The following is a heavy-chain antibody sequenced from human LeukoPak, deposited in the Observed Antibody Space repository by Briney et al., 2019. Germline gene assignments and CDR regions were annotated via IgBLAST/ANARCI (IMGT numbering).Heavy chain of an antibody. CDR1: GGSISSSNW. V-gene: IGHV4-4*02. Sequence: SETLSLTCAVSGGSISSSNWWSWVRQPPGKGLEWIGEIYHSGSTNYNPSLERRVTISVDTSKNQFSLKVSSVTDADTAVYYCARGLVGDSSGYYPVYWGQGTLVTVSS. CDR2: IYHSGST. D-gene: IGHD3-22*01. J-gene: IGHJ4*02. CDR3: ARGLVGDSSGYYPVY.